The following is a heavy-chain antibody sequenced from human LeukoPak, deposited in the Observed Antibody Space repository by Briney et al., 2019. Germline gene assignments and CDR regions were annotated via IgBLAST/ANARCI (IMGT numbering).Heavy chain of an antibody. CDR2: ISTNGGTT. D-gene: IGHD1-26*01. CDR3: ASESPPGSLDY. CDR1: GFTFSSHP. V-gene: IGHV3-64*01. J-gene: IGHJ4*02. Sequence: PGGSLRLSCVASGFTFSSHPMHWVRQAPGKGLECVSAISTNGGTTYYANSVRGRFIISRDNSNNPLYLQMGRLRTDDTAIYYCASESPPGSLDYWGQGTLVTVSS.